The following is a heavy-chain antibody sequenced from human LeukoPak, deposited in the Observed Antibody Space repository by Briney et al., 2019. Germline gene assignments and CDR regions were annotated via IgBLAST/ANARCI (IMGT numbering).Heavy chain of an antibody. D-gene: IGHD5-24*01. J-gene: IGHJ5*02. V-gene: IGHV3-21*01. Sequence: GGSLRLSCAASGFTFSSYSMNWVRQAPGKGLEWVSSISSSSSYIYYADSVKGRFTISRDNAKNSLYMQMNSLRAEDTAVYYCARVGERWLPGWFDPWGQGTLVTVSS. CDR1: GFTFSSYS. CDR2: ISSSSSYI. CDR3: ARVGERWLPGWFDP.